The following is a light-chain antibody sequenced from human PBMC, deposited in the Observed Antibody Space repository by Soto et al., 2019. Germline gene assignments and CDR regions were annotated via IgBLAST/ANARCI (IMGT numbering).Light chain of an antibody. CDR2: GAS. J-gene: IGKJ5*01. CDR3: QHYGNSPLT. V-gene: IGKV3-20*01. CDR1: QSFSSAY. Sequence: EVVLTQSPGTLSLSPGERVTLSFSASQSFSSAYLAWYQQKRGQAPRLLVYGASSRATGIPERFSGSVSETDFTLSISRLEPEDFAVYYCQHYGNSPLTFGQGARLEI.